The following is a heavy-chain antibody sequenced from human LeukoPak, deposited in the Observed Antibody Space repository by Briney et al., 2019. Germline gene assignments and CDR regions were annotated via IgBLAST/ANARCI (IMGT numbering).Heavy chain of an antibody. V-gene: IGHV3-23*01. CDR3: AKGSLKQLVLGYFQH. Sequence: PGGSLRLSCAASGFTFSSYAMSWVRQAPGKGLEWVSAISGSGGSTYYADSVKGRFTISRDNSKNTLYLQMNSLRAEDTAVYYCAKGSLKQLVLGYFQHWGQGTLVTVSS. J-gene: IGHJ1*01. CDR1: GFTFSSYA. D-gene: IGHD6-6*01. CDR2: ISGSGGST.